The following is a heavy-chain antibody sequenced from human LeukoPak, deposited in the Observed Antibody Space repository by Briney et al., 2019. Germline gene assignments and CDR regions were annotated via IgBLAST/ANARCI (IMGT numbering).Heavy chain of an antibody. CDR2: INHSGST. J-gene: IGHJ6*02. D-gene: IGHD1-7*01. CDR1: GGSFSGYY. CDR3: ARGGEELPNSHGMDV. V-gene: IGHV4-34*01. Sequence: PSETLSLTCAVYGGSFSGYYWSWIRQPPGKGLEWIGEINHSGSTNYNPSLKSRVTISVDTSKNQFSLKLSSVTAADTAVYYCARGGEELPNSHGMDVWGQGTTVTVSS.